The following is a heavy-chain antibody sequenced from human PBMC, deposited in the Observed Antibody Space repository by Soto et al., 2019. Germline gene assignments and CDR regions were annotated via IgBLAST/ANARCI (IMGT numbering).Heavy chain of an antibody. CDR1: GYTFTSYD. D-gene: IGHD2-15*01. Sequence: QVQLVQSGAEVKKPGASVKVSCKASGYTFTSYDINWVRQATGQGLEWMGWMNPNSGNTGYAQKFQGRVTVNTAYMELISLRSEDTAVYYCAREVAGRSYQPIDFWGQGTLVTVSS. J-gene: IGHJ4*02. CDR3: AREVAGRSYQPIDF. V-gene: IGHV1-8*01. CDR2: MNPNSGNT.